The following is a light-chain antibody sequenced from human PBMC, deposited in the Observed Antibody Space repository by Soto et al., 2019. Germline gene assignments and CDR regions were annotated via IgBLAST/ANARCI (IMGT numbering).Light chain of an antibody. CDR2: GAS. CDR3: QQYNNWPRT. V-gene: IGKV3-15*01. J-gene: IGKJ1*01. Sequence: EIVMTQSPATLSVSPGERAIFSCRASQSVSSNLAWYQQKPGQAPRLLIYGASTRATGIPARFSGSGSGTEFTLTISSLQSEDFAVYYCQQYNNWPRTFGQGTKVEIK. CDR1: QSVSSN.